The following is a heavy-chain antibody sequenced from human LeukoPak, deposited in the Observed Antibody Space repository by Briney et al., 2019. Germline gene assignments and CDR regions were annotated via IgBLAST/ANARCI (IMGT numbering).Heavy chain of an antibody. V-gene: IGHV7-4-1*02. CDR3: AKDKQGLAPGWFDP. D-gene: IGHD6-19*01. J-gene: IGHJ5*02. CDR2: INTNTGNP. CDR1: GYTFTSYA. Sequence: GASVKVSCKASGYTFTSYAMNWVRQAPGQGLEWMGWINTNTGNPTYAQGFTGRFVFSLDTSVSTAYLQISSLKAEDTAVYYCAKDKQGLAPGWFDPWGQGTLVTVSS.